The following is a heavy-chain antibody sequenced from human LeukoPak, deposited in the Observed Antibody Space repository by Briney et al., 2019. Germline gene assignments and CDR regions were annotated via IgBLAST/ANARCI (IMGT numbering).Heavy chain of an antibody. V-gene: IGHV3-23*01. CDR3: ARGTLSVTAGHY. J-gene: IGHJ4*02. D-gene: IGHD4-17*01. CDR2: ISGSGGST. CDR1: GFTFSSYA. Sequence: GGSLRLSCAASGFTFSSYAMSWVRQAPGKGLEWVSAISGSGGSTYYADSVRGRFTISRDNSQNTLYLQMNGLRAEDTAVYYCARGTLSVTAGHYWGQGTLVTVSS.